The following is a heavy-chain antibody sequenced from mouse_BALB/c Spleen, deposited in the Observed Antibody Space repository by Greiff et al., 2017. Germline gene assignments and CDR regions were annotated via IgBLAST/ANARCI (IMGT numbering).Heavy chain of an antibody. J-gene: IGHJ2*01. Sequence: EVNVVESGGGLVKPGGSLKLSCAASGFTFSSYTMSWVRQTPEKRLEWVATISSGGSYTYYPDSVKGRFTISRDNAKNTLYLQMSSLKSEDTAMYYCTRDPAPYGFDYWGQGTTLTVSS. V-gene: IGHV5-6-4*01. CDR1: GFTFSSYT. CDR2: ISSGGSYT. CDR3: TRDPAPYGFDY. D-gene: IGHD1-1*02.